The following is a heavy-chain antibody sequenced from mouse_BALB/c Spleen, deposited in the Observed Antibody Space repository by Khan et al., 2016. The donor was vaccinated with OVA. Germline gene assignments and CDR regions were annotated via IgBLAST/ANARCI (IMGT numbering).Heavy chain of an antibody. Sequence: VRLQQSGPELVKPGASVKMSCKTSGYTFTNYLMHWVKQKPGQGLEWIGYINPYNDGTKYNENFGGKATLTSDKSSSTAYMELSSLTSEDSAVYYCARYASTPYYAMDYWGQGTSVTVSS. CDR3: ARYASTPYYAMDY. CDR1: GYTFTNYL. V-gene: IGHV1S136*01. D-gene: IGHD1-1*01. CDR2: INPYNDGT. J-gene: IGHJ4*01.